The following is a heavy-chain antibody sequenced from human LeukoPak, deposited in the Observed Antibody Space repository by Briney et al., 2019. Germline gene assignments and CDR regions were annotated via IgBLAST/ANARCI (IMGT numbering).Heavy chain of an antibody. D-gene: IGHD6-13*01. CDR1: GVTFSSYA. Sequence: GGSLRLSCAASGVTFSSYAMSWVRQAPGKGLEWVSAISGSGGSTYYADSVKGRFTISRDNSKNTLYLQMNSLRAEDTAVYYCAKVDLRIAAAGSGAFDIWGQGTMVTVSS. CDR2: ISGSGGST. CDR3: AKVDLRIAAAGSGAFDI. J-gene: IGHJ3*02. V-gene: IGHV3-23*01.